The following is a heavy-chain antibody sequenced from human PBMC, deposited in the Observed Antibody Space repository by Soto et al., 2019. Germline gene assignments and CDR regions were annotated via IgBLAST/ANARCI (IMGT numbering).Heavy chain of an antibody. CDR1: GGSVSSGSYY. CDR3: ARDRLGSSWYTGLYYYYGMDV. CDR2: IYYSGST. J-gene: IGHJ6*02. D-gene: IGHD6-13*01. V-gene: IGHV4-61*01. Sequence: SETLSPTCTVSGGSVSSGSYYWSWIRQPPGKGLEWIGHIYYSGSTNYNPSLKSRVTISVDTAKNQFSLKLSSVTAADTAVYYCARDRLGSSWYTGLYYYYGMDVWGQGTTVTVSS.